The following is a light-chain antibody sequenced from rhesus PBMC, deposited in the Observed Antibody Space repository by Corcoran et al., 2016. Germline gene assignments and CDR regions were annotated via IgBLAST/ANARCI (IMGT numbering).Light chain of an antibody. Sequence: DIQMTQSPSSLSASVGDTVTITCQASQGISKYLAWYQQKQGKAPKLLIDDASTLQRGVPSRFSGSGSGTEFTLTISSLQPEDFATYYCQQHNSYPLTFGGGTKVELK. J-gene: IGKJ4*01. CDR3: QQHNSYPLT. V-gene: IGKV1-25*01. CDR2: DAS. CDR1: QGISKY.